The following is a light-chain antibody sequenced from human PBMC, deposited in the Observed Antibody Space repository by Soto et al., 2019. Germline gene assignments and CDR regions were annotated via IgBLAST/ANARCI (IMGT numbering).Light chain of an antibody. CDR3: ETWDSNTWV. CDR2: LEGRGGY. V-gene: IGLV4-60*02. J-gene: IGLJ3*02. CDR1: SGHGSYI. Sequence: QTVVTQSSSASASLGSSVKLTCTLSSGHGSYIIAWHQQQPGKAPRYLMKLEGRGGYNRGSGVPDRFSGSSSGAARYLTISNLQFEDEADYYCETWDSNTWVFGGGTKLTVL.